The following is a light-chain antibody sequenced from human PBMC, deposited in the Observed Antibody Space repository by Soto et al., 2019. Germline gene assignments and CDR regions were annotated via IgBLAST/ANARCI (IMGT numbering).Light chain of an antibody. CDR2: AAS. Sequence: IRMTQSPSSFSASTGDRVTITCRASQGISRYLAWYQQKPGKAPKLLIYAASTLQSGVPSRFSGSGSGTDFTLTISCLQSEDFATYYCQQYYSSPWTFGQGNKVEIK. CDR1: QGISRY. J-gene: IGKJ1*01. CDR3: QQYYSSPWT. V-gene: IGKV1-8*01.